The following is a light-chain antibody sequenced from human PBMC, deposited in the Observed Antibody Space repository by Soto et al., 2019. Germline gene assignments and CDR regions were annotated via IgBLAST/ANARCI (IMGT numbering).Light chain of an antibody. V-gene: IGKV3-11*01. CDR2: DAS. CDR3: QQRRNWPPVFT. Sequence: EIVLTQSPATLSLSPGERATLSCRASQGVSSYLAWYQQKPGQAPRLLIYDASNRATGIPARFSGSGSGTDLTLTISSLEPEDYAVYYCQQRRNWPPVFTFGPGTKVDIK. CDR1: QGVSSY. J-gene: IGKJ3*01.